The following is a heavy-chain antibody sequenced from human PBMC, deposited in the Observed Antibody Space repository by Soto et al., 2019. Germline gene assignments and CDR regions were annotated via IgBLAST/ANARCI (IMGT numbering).Heavy chain of an antibody. Sequence: PGGSLRLSCAAPGFTVSSNYMSWVRQAPGKGLEWVSVIYSGGSTYYADSVKGRFTISRDNSKNTLYLQMNSLRAEDTAVYYCARVNRQQLVDYWGQGTLVTVSS. CDR1: GFTVSSNY. CDR2: IYSGGST. D-gene: IGHD6-13*01. V-gene: IGHV3-53*01. CDR3: ARVNRQQLVDY. J-gene: IGHJ4*02.